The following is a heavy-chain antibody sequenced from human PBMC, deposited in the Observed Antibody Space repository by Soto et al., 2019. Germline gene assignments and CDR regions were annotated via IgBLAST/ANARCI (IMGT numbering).Heavy chain of an antibody. J-gene: IGHJ4*02. CDR2: INAGNGNT. Sequence: QVQLVQSGAEEKKPGASVKVSCKASGYTFTSYAMHWVRQAPGQRLEWMGWINAGNGNTKYSQKFQGRVTISRDTSGSTAYMELSSLRSEDTAVYYCARSIVVVTALDYWGQGTRVTVSS. V-gene: IGHV1-3*05. D-gene: IGHD2-21*02. CDR3: ARSIVVVTALDY. CDR1: GYTFTSYA.